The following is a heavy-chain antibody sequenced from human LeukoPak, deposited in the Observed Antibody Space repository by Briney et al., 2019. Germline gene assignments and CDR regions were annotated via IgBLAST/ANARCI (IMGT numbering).Heavy chain of an antibody. J-gene: IGHJ5*02. CDR3: ARRSKVVVTANWFDP. CDR2: IYYSGST. Sequence: SETLSLTCTVSGGSITSTSYYWGWIRQPPGQGLEWIGNIYYSGSTYYNPSLTSRVTISVDTSKNQFSLKLSSVTAADTAVYYCARRSKVVVTANWFDPWGQGTLVTVSS. CDR1: GGSITSTSYY. D-gene: IGHD2-21*02. V-gene: IGHV4-39*01.